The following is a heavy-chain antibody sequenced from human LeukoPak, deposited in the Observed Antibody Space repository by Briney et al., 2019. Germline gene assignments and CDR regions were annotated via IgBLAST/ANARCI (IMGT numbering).Heavy chain of an antibody. J-gene: IGHJ4*02. CDR3: AIFPVPAAMDADY. CDR1: GGSISRGDYY. D-gene: IGHD2-2*01. V-gene: IGHV4-30-4*08. CDR2: IYYSGST. Sequence: PSQTLSLTCTVSGGSISRGDYYWSWIRQPPGKGLEWIGYIYYSGSTYYNPSPKSRVTISVDTSKNQFSLKLSSVTAADTAVYYCAIFPVPAAMDADYWGQGTLVTVSS.